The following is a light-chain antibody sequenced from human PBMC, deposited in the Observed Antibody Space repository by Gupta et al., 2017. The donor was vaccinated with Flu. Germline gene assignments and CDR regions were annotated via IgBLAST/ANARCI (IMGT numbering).Light chain of an antibody. Sequence: QSALTQPVAVSGSPGQSITNSCTGTSSDIGGFNFVSWYQQHPGKAPKFMIYEVTNRPSGVSDRFSGSKSGSTASLSISGLQAEDEADYYCSSFASTGTLFGTGTKVTVL. V-gene: IGLV2-14*01. J-gene: IGLJ1*01. CDR3: SSFASTGTL. CDR1: SSDIGGFNF. CDR2: EVT.